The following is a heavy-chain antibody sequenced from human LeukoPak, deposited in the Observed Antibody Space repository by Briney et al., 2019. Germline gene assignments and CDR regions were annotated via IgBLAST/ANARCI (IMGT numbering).Heavy chain of an antibody. CDR1: GFTFSSYG. J-gene: IGHJ3*02. Sequence: GGSLRLSCAASGFTFSSYGMHWVRQAPGKGLEWVALISYDGSNKYYADSVKGRFTISRDNAKNTLYLQMKSLRAEDTAVYYCAKLFLGALDIWGQGTMVTVPS. CDR2: ISYDGSNK. D-gene: IGHD3-10*01. CDR3: AKLFLGALDI. V-gene: IGHV3-30*18.